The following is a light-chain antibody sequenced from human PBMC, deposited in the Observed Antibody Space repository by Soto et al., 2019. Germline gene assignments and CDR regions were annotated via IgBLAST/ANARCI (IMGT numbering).Light chain of an antibody. J-gene: IGLJ2*01. CDR1: SSNIGAGYD. Sequence: QSVLTQPPSVSGVPGQRVTISCTGSSSNIGAGYDVLWYQQLPGTAPKLLIYGNTNRPSGVPDRFSGSKSGTSASLAITGLQTEDEADYYCQSYDTSLTTLVFGGGTKLTVL. V-gene: IGLV1-40*01. CDR2: GNT. CDR3: QSYDTSLTTLV.